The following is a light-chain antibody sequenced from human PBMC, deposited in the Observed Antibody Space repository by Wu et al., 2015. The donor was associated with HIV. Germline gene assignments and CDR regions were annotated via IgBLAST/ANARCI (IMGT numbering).Light chain of an antibody. CDR2: DAS. V-gene: IGKV1-13*02. Sequence: AIQLTQSPSSLSASIGDRVSITCRASQDIFTYLAWYQQTPGKAPRVLIYDASTLQSGVSSRFSGSGSGAEFTLTISGLQREDFAVYFCQQLNSFPLTFGQGSRLEI. J-gene: IGKJ5*01. CDR1: QDIFTY. CDR3: QQLNSFPLT.